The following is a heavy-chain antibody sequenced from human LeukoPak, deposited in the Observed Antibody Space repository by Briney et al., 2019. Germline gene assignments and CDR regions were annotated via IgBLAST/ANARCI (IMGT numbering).Heavy chain of an antibody. D-gene: IGHD1-14*01. Sequence: ASVKVSCKASGYTFIGYYIHWVRQAPGQGLEWMGWINPNSGGTNYAQKFQGRVTMTRDTSISTAYMELSRLRSDDTAVYYCARWYQAPNGALDIWGQGTMVTVSS. V-gene: IGHV1-2*02. J-gene: IGHJ3*02. CDR1: GYTFIGYY. CDR3: ARWYQAPNGALDI. CDR2: INPNSGGT.